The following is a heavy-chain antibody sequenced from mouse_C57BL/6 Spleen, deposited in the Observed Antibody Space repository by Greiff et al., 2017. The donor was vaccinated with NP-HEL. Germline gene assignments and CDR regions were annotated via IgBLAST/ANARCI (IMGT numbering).Heavy chain of an antibody. CDR2: IDPSDSYT. J-gene: IGHJ3*01. D-gene: IGHD2-1*01. V-gene: IGHV1-69*01. CDR3: ARGGFYYGNYEFAY. Sequence: VQLQQPGAELVMPGASVKLSCKASGYTFTSYWMHWVKQRPGQGLEWIGEIDPSDSYTNYNQKFKGKSTLTVDKSSSTAYMQLSSLTSEDSAVYYCARGGFYYGNYEFAYWGQGTLVTVSA. CDR1: GYTFTSYW.